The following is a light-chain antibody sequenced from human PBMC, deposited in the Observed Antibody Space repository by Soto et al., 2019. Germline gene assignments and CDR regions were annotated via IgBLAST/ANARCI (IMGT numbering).Light chain of an antibody. V-gene: IGLV2-14*01. CDR1: SSDVGGYNY. CDR3: CSYTVSGTYV. Sequence: QSALTQAASVAGSPGQSITISCTGSSSDVGGYNYVSWYQQHPGKAPKLIIYAVSNRPSVVSNRFSGSTSGNTATLTISGLKAEDEADYYCCSYTVSGTYVVGTGAKVTVL. J-gene: IGLJ1*01. CDR2: AVS.